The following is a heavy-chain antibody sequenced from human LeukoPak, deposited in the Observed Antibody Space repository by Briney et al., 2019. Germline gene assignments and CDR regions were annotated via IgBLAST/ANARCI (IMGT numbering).Heavy chain of an antibody. V-gene: IGHV4-59*08. CDR3: ARREDFWYFDL. CDR1: GGSISTY. Sequence: SETLSLTCTISGGSISTYWSWIRQPPGKGLEWIGYIYYTGSTNYNPSLKSRVTFSVDTSKNHFSLKLISVTAADTAVYYCARREDFWYFDLWGCSTLVTVSS. CDR2: IYYTGST. J-gene: IGHJ2*01.